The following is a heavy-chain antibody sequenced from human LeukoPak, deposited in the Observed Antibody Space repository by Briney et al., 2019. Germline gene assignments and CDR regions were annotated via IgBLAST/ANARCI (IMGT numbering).Heavy chain of an antibody. CDR2: IKQDGSEI. D-gene: IGHD2-2*03. CDR3: AKDHGGYCSSFSCYSGDYGYFQH. CDR1: GFTFSSYW. V-gene: IGHV3-7*01. Sequence: GGSLRLSCAASGFTFSSYWMYWVRQAPGKGLEWVANIKQDGSEIYYVDSVKGRFTISRDNAKNSLYLQMNTLRAEDTAVYYCAKDHGGYCSSFSCYSGDYGYFQHWGQGTLVTVSS. J-gene: IGHJ1*01.